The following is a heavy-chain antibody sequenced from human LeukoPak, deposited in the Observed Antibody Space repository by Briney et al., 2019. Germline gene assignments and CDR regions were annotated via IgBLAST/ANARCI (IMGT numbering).Heavy chain of an antibody. CDR2: INPNSGGT. CDR3: ARVHQDYYYYYYMDV. CDR1: GYTFTGYY. D-gene: IGHD2-2*01. V-gene: IGHV1-2*02. J-gene: IGHJ6*03. Sequence: ASVKVSCKASGYTFTGYYMHWVRQAPGQGLEWMGWINPNSGGTNYAQKFQGRVTMTRDTSISTAYMELSRLRSDDTAVYYCARVHQDYYYYYYMDVWGKGTTVTVSS.